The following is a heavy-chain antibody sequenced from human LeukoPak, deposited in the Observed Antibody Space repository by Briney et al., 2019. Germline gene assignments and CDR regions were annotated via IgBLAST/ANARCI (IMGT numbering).Heavy chain of an antibody. Sequence: GGSLRLPCAASGFTFSNYWMTWVRQAPGKGLEWVANIKRDGSARNYVDSVKGRFTISRDNAKNSLYLQMNTLRVEDTAVYYCARGDWEPSDYWGQGTLVTVSS. CDR3: ARGDWEPSDY. D-gene: IGHD1-14*01. J-gene: IGHJ4*02. CDR2: IKRDGSAR. V-gene: IGHV3-7*04. CDR1: GFTFSNYW.